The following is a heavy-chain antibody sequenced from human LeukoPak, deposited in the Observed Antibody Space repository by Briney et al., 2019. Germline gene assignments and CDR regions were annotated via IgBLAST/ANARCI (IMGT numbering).Heavy chain of an antibody. CDR1: GYTFTGYY. V-gene: IGHV1-2*02. J-gene: IGHJ4*02. D-gene: IGHD1-26*01. Sequence: GASVKVSCKASGYTFTGYYMHWVRQAPGQGLEWMGWINPNSGGTNYAQKFQGRVTMTRDTSISTAYMELSRLRSDDTAVYYCARTGMGLLDTYYFGYWGQGTLVTVSS. CDR2: INPNSGGT. CDR3: ARTGMGLLDTYYFGY.